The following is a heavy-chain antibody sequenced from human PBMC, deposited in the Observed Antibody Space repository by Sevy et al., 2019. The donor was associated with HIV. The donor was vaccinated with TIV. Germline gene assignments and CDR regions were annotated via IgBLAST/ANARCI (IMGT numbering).Heavy chain of an antibody. CDR3: ARNYPIGYCSSTSCLPDY. V-gene: IGHV3-48*01. CDR1: GFTFSSYS. CDR2: ISSSSSTK. D-gene: IGHD2-2*01. Sequence: GGSLRLSCAASGFTFSSYSMNWVRQAPGKGLEWVSYISSSSSTKYYADSVKGRFTIARDNAKNELYLQMNSLRAEDTAVYYCARNYPIGYCSSTSCLPDYWGQGTLVTVSS. J-gene: IGHJ4*02.